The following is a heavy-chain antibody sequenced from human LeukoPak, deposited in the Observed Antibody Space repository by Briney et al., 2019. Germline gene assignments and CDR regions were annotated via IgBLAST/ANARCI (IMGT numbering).Heavy chain of an antibody. CDR3: ARGGYYDHYAMDD. D-gene: IGHD3-16*01. CDR2: INPNSGGT. Sequence: GASEKVSFKASGYTFTVCYMHWARQAPGQGLEWMGWINPNSGGTNYAQKFQGMVTMTRDTSISTAYMELSRLRSDDTAEYYWARGGYYDHYAMDDWGQGTTVSVSS. V-gene: IGHV1-2*02. J-gene: IGHJ6*02. CDR1: GYTFTVCY.